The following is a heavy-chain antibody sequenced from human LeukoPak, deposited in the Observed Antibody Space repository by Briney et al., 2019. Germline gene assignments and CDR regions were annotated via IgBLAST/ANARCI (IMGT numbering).Heavy chain of an antibody. CDR2: ISYDGSNK. Sequence: QAGGSLRLSCAASGFTFSSYGMHWVRQAPGKGPGWVAVISYDGSNKYYADSVKGRFTISRDNSKNTLYLQMNSLRAEDTAVYYCAKSSGWFSRDWGQGTLVTVSS. D-gene: IGHD6-19*01. CDR3: AKSSGWFSRD. J-gene: IGHJ4*02. V-gene: IGHV3-30*18. CDR1: GFTFSSYG.